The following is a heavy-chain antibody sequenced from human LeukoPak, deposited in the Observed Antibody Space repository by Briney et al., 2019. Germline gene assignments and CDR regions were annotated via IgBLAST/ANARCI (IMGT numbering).Heavy chain of an antibody. D-gene: IGHD4-17*01. CDR2: ISSSGSTI. V-gene: IGHV3-11*01. CDR3: ARDYGDLDLNWFDP. Sequence: GGSLRLSYAASGFTFSDYYMSWIRQAPGKGLEWVSYISSSGSTIYYADSVKGRFTISRDNAKNSLYLQMNSLRAEDTAVYYCARDYGDLDLNWFDPWGQGTLVTVSS. J-gene: IGHJ5*02. CDR1: GFTFSDYY.